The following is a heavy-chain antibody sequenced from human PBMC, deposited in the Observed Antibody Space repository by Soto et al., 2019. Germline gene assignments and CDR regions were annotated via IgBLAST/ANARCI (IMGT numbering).Heavy chain of an antibody. CDR1: GFTFSSYA. D-gene: IGHD5-12*01. Sequence: GGSLRLSCAASGFTFSSYAMSWVRQAPGKGLEWVSYISSSSSTIYYADSVKGRFTISRDNAKNSLYLQMNSLRAEDTAVYYCARDLYSGYSPFDYWGQGTLVTVSS. V-gene: IGHV3-48*01. CDR2: ISSSSSTI. CDR3: ARDLYSGYSPFDY. J-gene: IGHJ4*02.